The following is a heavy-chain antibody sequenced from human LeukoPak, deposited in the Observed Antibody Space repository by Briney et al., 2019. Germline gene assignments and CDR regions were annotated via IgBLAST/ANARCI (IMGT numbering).Heavy chain of an antibody. CDR2: ISASGDRT. CDR3: TKRGRDWGPFDY. V-gene: IGHV3-23*01. J-gene: IGHJ4*02. CDR1: GFTFSSYG. D-gene: IGHD7-27*01. Sequence: PGGSLRLSCAASGFTFSSYGMHWVRQSPGKGLEWVSSISASGDRTYYPDSVKGRLTISRDNSKNTLYLEMDSLRDEDTAVYYCTKRGRDWGPFDYWGQGTLVTVSS.